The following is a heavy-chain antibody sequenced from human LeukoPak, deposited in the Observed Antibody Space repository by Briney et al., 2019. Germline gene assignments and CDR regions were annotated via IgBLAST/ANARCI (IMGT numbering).Heavy chain of an antibody. Sequence: ASVKVSCKVSGYTLAELSMHWVRQAPGKGLEWMGGFGPEDGETSYAQKVQGRVTMTEDTATDTAYMELSSLRAEDTAVYYCATELMDVWGQGTTVTVSS. J-gene: IGHJ6*02. CDR1: GYTLAELS. CDR2: FGPEDGET. V-gene: IGHV1-24*01. CDR3: ATELMDV.